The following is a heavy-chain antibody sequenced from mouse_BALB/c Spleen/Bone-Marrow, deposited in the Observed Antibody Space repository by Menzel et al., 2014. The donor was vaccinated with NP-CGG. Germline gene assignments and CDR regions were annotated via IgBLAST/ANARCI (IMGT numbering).Heavy chain of an antibody. J-gene: IGHJ1*01. CDR1: GFNIKDIY. V-gene: IGHV14-3*02. CDR3: ARYDYGWYFSV. CDR2: IDPANGNT. D-gene: IGHD2-4*01. Sequence: EVKLVESGAELVKPGASVKLSCTASGFNIKDIYMHWVKQRPEQGLEWIGRIDPANGNTKYDPKFQGKATITADTSSNTACLQLSSLTSEDTAVYYCARYDYGWYFSVWGAGTTVTVSS.